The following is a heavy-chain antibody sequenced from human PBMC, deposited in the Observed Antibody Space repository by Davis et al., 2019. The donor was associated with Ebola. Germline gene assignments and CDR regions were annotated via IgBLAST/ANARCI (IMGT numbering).Heavy chain of an antibody. CDR3: ARGAFGYYDYVWGSYEGVHAFDI. D-gene: IGHD3-16*01. J-gene: IGHJ3*02. CDR1: GYTFTSYA. CDR2: INTNTGNP. V-gene: IGHV7-4-1*02. Sequence: AASVKVSCKASGYTFTSYAMNWVRQAPGQGLEWMGWINTNTGNPTYAQGFTGRFVFSLDTPVSTAYLQISSLKAEDTAVYYCARGAFGYYDYVWGSYEGVHAFDIWGQRTMVTVSS.